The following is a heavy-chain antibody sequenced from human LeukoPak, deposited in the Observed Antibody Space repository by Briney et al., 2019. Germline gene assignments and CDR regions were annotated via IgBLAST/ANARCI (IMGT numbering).Heavy chain of an antibody. CDR3: ARDGGITGTTGRFDY. D-gene: IGHD1-7*01. J-gene: IGHJ4*02. Sequence: GRSLRLSCAASGFTFDDYAMHWVRQAPGKGLEWVSGISWNSGSIGYADSVKGRFTISRDNAKNSLYLQMNSLRAEDTAVYYCARDGGITGTTGRFDYWGQGTLVTVSS. CDR2: ISWNSGSI. CDR1: GFTFDDYA. V-gene: IGHV3-9*01.